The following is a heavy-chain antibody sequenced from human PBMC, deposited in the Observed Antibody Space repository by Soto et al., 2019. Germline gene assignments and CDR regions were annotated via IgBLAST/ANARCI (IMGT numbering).Heavy chain of an antibody. CDR1: GYTFTSYD. Sequence: ASVKVSCKASGYTFTSYDINWVRQATGQGLEWMGWMNPNSGNTGYAQKFQGRVTMTRNTSISTAYMELSSLRSEDTAVYYCARSSSRWYDLDYWGQGTLVTVSS. V-gene: IGHV1-8*01. D-gene: IGHD6-13*01. CDR3: ARSSSRWYDLDY. J-gene: IGHJ4*02. CDR2: MNPNSGNT.